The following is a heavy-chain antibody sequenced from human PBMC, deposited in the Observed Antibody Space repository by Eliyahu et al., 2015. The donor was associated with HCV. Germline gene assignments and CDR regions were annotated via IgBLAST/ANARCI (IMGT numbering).Heavy chain of an antibody. CDR3: AKDGPLTGVPFDI. D-gene: IGHD7-27*01. Sequence: QVQLVESGGGVVQPGRSLRLSCAASGFXFGGYGIHWVRQAPGKGLEWVAVISRDGSNKYYGDSVKGRFTISRDNSKSTLYVQMNSLRAEDTAVYYCAKDGPLTGVPFDIWGQGTMVTVSS. J-gene: IGHJ3*02. CDR1: GFXFGGYG. V-gene: IGHV3-30*18. CDR2: ISRDGSNK.